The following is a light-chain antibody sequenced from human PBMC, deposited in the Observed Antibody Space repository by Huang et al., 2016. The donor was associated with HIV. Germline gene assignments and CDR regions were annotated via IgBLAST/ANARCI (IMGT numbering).Light chain of an antibody. J-gene: IGKJ2*01. CDR2: AAA. CDR3: QETYSIPYT. V-gene: IGKV1-39*01. CDR1: QGISSY. Sequence: DIQMTQSPSSLSASVGDRVTITCRASQGISSYLNWYQQKPGKAPKLLSYAAATLQSGVPSRFSGSGSGTDFTLTISRLQPADSATYYCQETYSIPYTFGQGTKLEIK.